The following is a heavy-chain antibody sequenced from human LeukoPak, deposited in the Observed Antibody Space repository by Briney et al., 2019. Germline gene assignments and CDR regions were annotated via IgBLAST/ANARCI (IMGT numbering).Heavy chain of an antibody. CDR3: ARDRSGYYLL. D-gene: IGHD3-22*01. CDR2: ISSSSSYI. V-gene: IGHV3-21*01. J-gene: IGHJ4*02. Sequence: SGGSLRPSCAASGFTFSSYSMNWVRQAPGKGLEWVSSISSSSSYIYYADSVKGRFTISRDNAKNSLYLQMNSLRAEDTAVYYCARDRSGYYLLWGQGTLVTVSS. CDR1: GFTFSSYS.